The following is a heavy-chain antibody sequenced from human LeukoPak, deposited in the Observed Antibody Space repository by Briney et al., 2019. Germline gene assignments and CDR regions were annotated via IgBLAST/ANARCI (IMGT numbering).Heavy chain of an antibody. V-gene: IGHV1-2*02. CDR3: AISIQAAAIPAFDY. CDR2: INPDRGGT. D-gene: IGHD6-25*01. J-gene: IGHJ4*02. CDR1: GNTFAGHN. Sequence: ASVKVSCKAPGNTFAGHNIHWMRQAPGQGLELMGWINPDRGGTDYARQFQGRVTMTSDTSIRAAYMELSSLVSEDSAVYFCAISIQAAAIPAFDYWGQGTLVSVSS.